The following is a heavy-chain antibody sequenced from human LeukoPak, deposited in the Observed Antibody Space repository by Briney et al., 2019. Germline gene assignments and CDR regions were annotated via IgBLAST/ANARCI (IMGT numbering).Heavy chain of an antibody. CDR3: ARHSYDYVWGSYRYSGTSGYFDY. V-gene: IGHV4-34*01. J-gene: IGHJ4*02. CDR1: GGSFSGYY. D-gene: IGHD3-16*02. CDR2: INHSGST. Sequence: SETLSLTCAVYGGSFSGYYWSWIRQPPGKGLEWIGEINHSGSTNYNPSLKSRVTISVDMSKNQFSLKLSSVTAADTAVYYCARHSYDYVWGSYRYSGTSGYFDYWGQGTLVTVSS.